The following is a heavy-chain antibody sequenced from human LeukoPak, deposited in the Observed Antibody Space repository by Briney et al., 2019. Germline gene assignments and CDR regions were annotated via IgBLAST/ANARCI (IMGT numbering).Heavy chain of an antibody. D-gene: IGHD3-10*01. Sequence: GASVKVSCKASGYTFTGYYMHWVRQAPGQGLEWMGWINPNSGGTNYAQKFQGRVTMTRDTSISTAYMELSRLRSDDTAVYYCARVPRVYYGSGISRNYYYYMDVWGKGTTVTISS. CDR2: INPNSGGT. CDR3: ARVPRVYYGSGISRNYYYYMDV. J-gene: IGHJ6*03. V-gene: IGHV1-2*02. CDR1: GYTFTGYY.